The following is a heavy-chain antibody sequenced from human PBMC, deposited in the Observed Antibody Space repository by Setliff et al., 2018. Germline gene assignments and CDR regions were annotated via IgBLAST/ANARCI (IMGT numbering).Heavy chain of an antibody. J-gene: IGHJ1*01. CDR2: IKSESDGGAP. CDR3: AREGSIGWSQYFHH. D-gene: IGHD6-19*01. CDR1: GFTINNAW. V-gene: IGHV3-15*01. Sequence: GSLRLSCAASGFTINNAWLSWVRQAPGKGLEWVGRIKSESDGGAPDYGAPVKGRFTISRDDSKNTLYLQMDSLNPEDTGLYYCAREGSIGWSQYFHHWGQGTPVTVSS.